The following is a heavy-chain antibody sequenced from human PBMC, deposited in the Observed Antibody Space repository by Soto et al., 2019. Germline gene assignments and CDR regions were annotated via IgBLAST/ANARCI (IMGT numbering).Heavy chain of an antibody. V-gene: IGHV3-53*01. D-gene: IGHD3-3*01. CDR1: GFTVSSNY. Sequence: LRLSCAASGFTVSSNYMSWVRQAPGKGLEWVSVIYSGGSTYYADSVKGRFTISRDNSKNTLYLQMNSLRAEDTAVYYCARDKITIFGVAPDAFDIWGQGTMVTVSS. CDR3: ARDKITIFGVAPDAFDI. CDR2: IYSGGST. J-gene: IGHJ3*02.